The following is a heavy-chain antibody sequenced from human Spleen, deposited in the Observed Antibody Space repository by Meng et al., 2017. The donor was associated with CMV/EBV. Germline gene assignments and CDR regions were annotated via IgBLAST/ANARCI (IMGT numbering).Heavy chain of an antibody. J-gene: IGHJ4*02. CDR2: IRYDVSNK. D-gene: IGHD2-15*01. V-gene: IGHV3-30*02. Sequence: GESLKISCAASGFTFSSYGMHWVRQAPGKGLEWVAFIRYDVSNKYYADSVKGRFTISRDNSKNTLYLQMNSLRAEDTAVYYWAKGSTPACPDYWGQGTLVTVSS. CDR3: AKGSTPACPDY. CDR1: GFTFSSYG.